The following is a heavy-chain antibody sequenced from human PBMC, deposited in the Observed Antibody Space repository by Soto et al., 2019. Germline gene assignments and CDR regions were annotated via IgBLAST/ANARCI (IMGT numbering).Heavy chain of an antibody. Sequence: QVQLVESGGGVVQPGRYLRLSCTAYRFSFSNYDMYWVRQAPGKGLEWVALISYDGSNKYYADSLKGRFTISRDNTKKVVYLQMNSLRAEDTAVYYCAKEASSGSYRISYLDHWGQGTLVTVSS. J-gene: IGHJ4*02. CDR3: AKEASSGSYRISYLDH. CDR2: ISYDGSNK. CDR1: RFSFSNYD. V-gene: IGHV3-30*18. D-gene: IGHD1-26*01.